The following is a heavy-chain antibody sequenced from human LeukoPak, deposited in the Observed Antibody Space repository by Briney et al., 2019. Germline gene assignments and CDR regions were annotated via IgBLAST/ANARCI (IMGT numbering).Heavy chain of an antibody. J-gene: IGHJ3*02. CDR1: GFIVSSNY. Sequence: PGGSLRLSCAASGFIVSSNYMSWVRQAPGKGLQWVSAIYSGGSTYYADSVKGRFTVSRDNSKNTLYLQMNSLRAEDTAVYYCAKDRLVERRLSRPDAFDIWGQGTMVTVSS. CDR3: AKDRLVERRLSRPDAFDI. CDR2: IYSGGST. D-gene: IGHD1-1*01. V-gene: IGHV3-53*01.